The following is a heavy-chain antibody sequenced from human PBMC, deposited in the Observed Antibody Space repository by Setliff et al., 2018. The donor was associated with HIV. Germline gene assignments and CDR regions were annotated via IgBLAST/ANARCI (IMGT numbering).Heavy chain of an antibody. J-gene: IGHJ4*02. CDR3: ARDRNWNDGGFDY. CDR2: IYYSGST. Sequence: PSETLSLTCTVSGGSISSYYWSWIRQPPGKGLEWIGYIYYSGSTNYNPSLKSRVTISVDTSKNQFSLKLSSVTAADTAVYYCARDRNWNDGGFDYWGQGTLVTVPQ. D-gene: IGHD1-1*01. CDR1: GGSISSYY. V-gene: IGHV4-59*01.